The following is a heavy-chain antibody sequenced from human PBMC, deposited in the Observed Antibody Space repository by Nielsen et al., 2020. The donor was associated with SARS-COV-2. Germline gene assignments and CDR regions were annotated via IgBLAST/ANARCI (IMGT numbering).Heavy chain of an antibody. CDR3: AKDNYLGAFDY. J-gene: IGHJ4*02. D-gene: IGHD1-26*01. CDR2: ISWNSGSI. Sequence: LKISCAASGFTFDDYAMHWVRQAPGKGLEWVSGISWNSGSIGYADSVKGRFTISRDNAKNSLYLQMNSLRAEDTALYYCAKDNYLGAFDYWGQGTLVTVSS. V-gene: IGHV3-9*01. CDR1: GFTFDDYA.